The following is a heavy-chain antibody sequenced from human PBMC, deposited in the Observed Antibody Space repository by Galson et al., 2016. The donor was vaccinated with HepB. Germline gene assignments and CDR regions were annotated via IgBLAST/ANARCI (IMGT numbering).Heavy chain of an antibody. V-gene: IGHV4-39*01. J-gene: IGHJ4*02. Sequence: LSLTCTVPGGSIGSSSYFWVWVRQPPGKGLEWIGSVYYSGSTTYSPSLKSRVTISVDMSSNQFSLKLRSVTAADTAIYYCADGALSRYWGQGISVAVSS. CDR1: GGSIGSSSYF. CDR3: ADGALSRY. CDR2: VYYSGST.